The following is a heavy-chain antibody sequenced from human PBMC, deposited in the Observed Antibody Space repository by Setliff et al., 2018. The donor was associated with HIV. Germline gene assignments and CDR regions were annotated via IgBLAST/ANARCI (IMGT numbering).Heavy chain of an antibody. V-gene: IGHV1-18*01. CDR1: GYTFTNYG. CDR2: ISAYYGNT. Sequence: AASVKVSCKASGYTFTNYGISWVRQAPGQGLEWMGWISAYYGNTNYAQKLQGRVTMTTDTSTSTAYMELRSLRSDDTAVYYCARVFRDIVVVPAATAPSYYFDCWGQGTLVTVSS. J-gene: IGHJ4*02. CDR3: ARVFRDIVVVPAATAPSYYFDC. D-gene: IGHD2-2*01.